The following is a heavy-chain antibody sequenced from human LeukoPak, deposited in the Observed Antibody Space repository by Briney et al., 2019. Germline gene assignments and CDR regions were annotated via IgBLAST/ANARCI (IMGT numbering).Heavy chain of an antibody. Sequence: SETLSLTCTVSGGSISSGGYYWSWIRQHPGKGLEWIGYIYYSGSTYYNPSLKSRVTISVGTSKNQFSLKLSSVTAADTAVYYCARGRRTFGGVIVKYGLDYWGQGTLVTVSS. V-gene: IGHV4-31*03. D-gene: IGHD3-16*02. CDR1: GGSISSGGYY. J-gene: IGHJ4*02. CDR2: IYYSGST. CDR3: ARGRRTFGGVIVKYGLDY.